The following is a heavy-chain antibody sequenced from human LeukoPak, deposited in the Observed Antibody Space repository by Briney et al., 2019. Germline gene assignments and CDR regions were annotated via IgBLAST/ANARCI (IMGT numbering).Heavy chain of an antibody. CDR3: ARDERVVVVPAAAMRRGWFDP. J-gene: IGHJ5*02. V-gene: IGHV3-69-1*01. D-gene: IGHD2-2*01. CDR1: GFTFDDYG. Sequence: GGSLRLSCAASGFTFDDYGMNWVRQAPGRGLEWVSSISSSSYIYYADSVKGRFTISRDNAKNSLYLQMNSLRAEDTAVYYCARDERVVVVPAAAMRRGWFDPWGQGTLVTVSS. CDR2: ISSSSYI.